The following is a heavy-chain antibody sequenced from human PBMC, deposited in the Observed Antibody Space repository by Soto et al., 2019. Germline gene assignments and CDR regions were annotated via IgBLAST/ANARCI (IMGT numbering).Heavy chain of an antibody. D-gene: IGHD3-10*01. V-gene: IGHV1-3*01. J-gene: IGHJ6*02. CDR3: ARVFSRGYYYYGMDV. CDR2: INAGNGNT. Sequence: GASVKVSCKASGYTFTSYAMHWVRQAPGQRLEWMGWINAGNGNTKYSQKFQGRVTITRDTSASTAYMELSRLRSDDTAVYYCARVFSRGYYYYGMDVWGQGTTVTVSS. CDR1: GYTFTSYA.